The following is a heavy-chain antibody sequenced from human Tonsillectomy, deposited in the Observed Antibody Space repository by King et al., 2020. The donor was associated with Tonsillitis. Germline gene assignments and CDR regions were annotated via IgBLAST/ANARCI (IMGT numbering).Heavy chain of an antibody. V-gene: IGHV3-23*04. CDR3: AIFGWAY. D-gene: IGHD3-3*02. Sequence: VQLVESGGTLVQPGGSLRLSCAVSGFTFSSYVMSWVRQAPGKGLEWVSVISGSGGTTYYADSVKDRFTISRDNSKNTLYLQMNSLRAEDTAVYYCAIFGWAYWGQGTLVTVSP. CDR1: GFTFSSYV. J-gene: IGHJ4*02. CDR2: ISGSGGTT.